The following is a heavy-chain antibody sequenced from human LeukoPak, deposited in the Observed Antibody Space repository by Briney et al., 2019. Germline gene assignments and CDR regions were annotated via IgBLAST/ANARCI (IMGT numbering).Heavy chain of an antibody. V-gene: IGHV3-23*01. J-gene: IGHJ4*02. CDR1: GFTFSSYA. Sequence: GGSLRLSCAASGFTFSSYAMTWVRQAPGKGLEWVSVISDSGGNTYYADSVKGRFTISRDNSKNTLYLRMNSLRAEDTAVYYCAKGGDYCSSATCYQTLWGQGTLVTVSS. D-gene: IGHD2-2*01. CDR3: AKGGDYCSSATCYQTL. CDR2: ISDSGGNT.